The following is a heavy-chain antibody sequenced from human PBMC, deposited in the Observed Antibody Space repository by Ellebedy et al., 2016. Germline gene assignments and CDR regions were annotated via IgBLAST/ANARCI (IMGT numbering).Heavy chain of an antibody. Sequence: SETLSLXCTVSGGSVSSGSYYWSWIRQPPGKGLEWIGYIYYSGSTNYNPSLKSRVTISVDTSKNQFSLKLSSVTAADTAVYYCARVRYCAGGSCSHGMNVWGQGTTVTVSS. CDR2: IYYSGST. CDR1: GGSVSSGSYY. CDR3: ARVRYCAGGSCSHGMNV. D-gene: IGHD2-8*02. V-gene: IGHV4-61*01. J-gene: IGHJ6*02.